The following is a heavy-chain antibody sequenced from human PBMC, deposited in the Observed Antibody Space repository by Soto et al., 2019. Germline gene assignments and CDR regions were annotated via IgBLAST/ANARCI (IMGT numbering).Heavy chain of an antibody. CDR2: IDPGDTYA. Sequence: PGESLKISFTGFGYTFTTFWISLVRQMPGKGLEWMGRIDPGDTYAPYSPAFQGHVTISADKATSTAYLQWSSLKASDTAMYFCARIYCTNTTCDSWFDPWGQGTLVTVSS. J-gene: IGHJ5*02. V-gene: IGHV5-10-1*01. D-gene: IGHD2-8*01. CDR3: ARIYCTNTTCDSWFDP. CDR1: GYTFTTFW.